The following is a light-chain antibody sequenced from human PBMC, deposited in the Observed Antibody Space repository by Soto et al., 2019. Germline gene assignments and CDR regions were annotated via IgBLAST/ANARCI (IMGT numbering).Light chain of an antibody. CDR3: QQYNKWPPIT. V-gene: IGKV1-27*01. CDR2: AAS. CDR1: QGISNY. J-gene: IGKJ5*01. Sequence: DIQMTQSPSSLSASVGDRVTITCRASQGISNYLAWYQQKPGKVPKLLIYAASTLQSGVPSRFSGSGSGTEFALTISSLQSEDSAVYYCQQYNKWPPITFGQGTRLEIK.